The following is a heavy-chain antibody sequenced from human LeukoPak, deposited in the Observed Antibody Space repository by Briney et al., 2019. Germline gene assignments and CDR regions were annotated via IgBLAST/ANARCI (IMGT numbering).Heavy chain of an antibody. J-gene: IGHJ4*02. CDR3: AQAYCSSTSCYKNKVAYDY. Sequence: SVKVSCKASGGTFSSYAISWVRQAPGQGLEWMGRIIPIFGIANYAQKFQGRVTITADKSTSAAYMELSSLRSEDTAVYYCAQAYCSSTSCYKNKVAYDYWGQGTLVTVSS. CDR2: IIPIFGIA. V-gene: IGHV1-69*04. CDR1: GGTFSSYA. D-gene: IGHD2-2*02.